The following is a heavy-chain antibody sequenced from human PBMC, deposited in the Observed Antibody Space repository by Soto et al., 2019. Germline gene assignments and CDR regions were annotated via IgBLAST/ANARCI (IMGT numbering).Heavy chain of an antibody. D-gene: IGHD1-7*01. CDR2: IWYDGSNK. CDR1: GFTFSSYG. CDR3: ASSARIVELELPDL. J-gene: IGHJ5*02. V-gene: IGHV3-33*01. Sequence: QVQLVESGGGVVQPGRSLRLSCAASGFTFSSYGMHWVRQAPGKGLEWVAVIWYDGSNKYYADSVKGRFTISRDNSKNTLYLQMNSLRAEDTAVYYCASSARIVELELPDLWGQGTLVTVSS.